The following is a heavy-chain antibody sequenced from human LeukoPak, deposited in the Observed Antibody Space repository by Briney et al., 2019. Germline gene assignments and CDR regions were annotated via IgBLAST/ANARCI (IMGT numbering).Heavy chain of an antibody. CDR2: IIPIFGTA. CDR3: ARNYYDFWSGHTTNWFDP. Sequence: ASVKVSCKASGGTFSSYAISWVRQAPGQGLEWMGGIIPIFGTANYAQKFQGRVTITADESTSTAYMELSRLRSEDTAVYYCARNYYDFWSGHTTNWFDPWGQGTLVTVSS. V-gene: IGHV1-69*13. D-gene: IGHD3-3*01. J-gene: IGHJ5*02. CDR1: GGTFSSYA.